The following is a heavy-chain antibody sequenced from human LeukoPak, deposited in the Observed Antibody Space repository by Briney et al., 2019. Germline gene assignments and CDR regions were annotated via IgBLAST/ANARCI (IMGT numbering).Heavy chain of an antibody. D-gene: IGHD5-12*01. V-gene: IGHV5-51*01. J-gene: IGHJ4*02. Sequence: LGESLKISRKGSGYSFTTYWIGWVRQMPGKGLEWMGIIYPGDSDSRYSPSFQGQVTISAAKSITTAYLQWTSLKASDTAMYYCARQRGGSGYDYGYWGQGTLVTVSS. CDR3: ARQRGGSGYDYGY. CDR2: IYPGDSDS. CDR1: GYSFTTYW.